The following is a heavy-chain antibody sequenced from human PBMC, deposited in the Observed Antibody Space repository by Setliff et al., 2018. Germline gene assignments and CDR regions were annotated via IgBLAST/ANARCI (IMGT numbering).Heavy chain of an antibody. D-gene: IGHD3-22*01. CDR3: ARRDSTSYYGYSFDF. Sequence: SETLSLTCTLSGDSISRSTYYWGWIRQSPGKGLDWIGTVDRSGNTFYNPSLRSRVTISVDTSKNQISLKLTSVSAADTAVYYCARRDSTSYYGYSFDFWGRGTLVTAPQ. V-gene: IGHV4-39*01. CDR1: GDSISRSTYY. CDR2: VDRSGNT. J-gene: IGHJ4*02.